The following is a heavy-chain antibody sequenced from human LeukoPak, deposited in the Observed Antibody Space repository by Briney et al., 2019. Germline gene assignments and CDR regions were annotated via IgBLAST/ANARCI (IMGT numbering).Heavy chain of an antibody. J-gene: IGHJ4*02. Sequence: GGSLRLSCAASGFTFGSYAMYWVRQAPGKGLEWVSGIFGSGGSAHYADSVKGRFTISRDNSKNTVYLQMDSLRVEDTAIYYCAKTTTGYSSGRYPAWPIDYWGQGALVTVSS. CDR2: IFGSGGSA. V-gene: IGHV3-23*01. CDR1: GFTFGSYA. D-gene: IGHD2-15*01. CDR3: AKTTTGYSSGRYPAWPIDY.